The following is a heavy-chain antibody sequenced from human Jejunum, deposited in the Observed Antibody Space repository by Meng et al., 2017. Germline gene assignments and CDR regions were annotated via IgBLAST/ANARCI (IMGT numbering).Heavy chain of an antibody. V-gene: IGHV1-46*01. Sequence: ASVKVSCKTSGYTFTGYYVHWVRQAPGQGLEWMGIINPGDGSTMNAQKFQGRVTMTRDTSTTTAYMELSSLRSDDTAVYFCARVRCSGGDCRYDGFDIWGQGTMVTVSS. CDR3: ARVRCSGGDCRYDGFDI. CDR2: INPGDGST. J-gene: IGHJ3*02. CDR1: GYTFTGYY. D-gene: IGHD2-21*02.